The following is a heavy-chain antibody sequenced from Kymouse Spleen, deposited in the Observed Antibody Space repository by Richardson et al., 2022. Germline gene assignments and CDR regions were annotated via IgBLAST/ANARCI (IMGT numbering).Heavy chain of an antibody. D-gene: IGHD3-3*01. CDR3: ARGGFLEWLRTYYYYGMDV. Sequence: QVQLVQSGAEVKKPGASVKVSCKASGYTFTSYDINWVRQATGQGLEWMGWMNPNSGNTGYAQKFQGRVTMTRNTSISTAYMELSSLRSEDTAVYYCARGGFLEWLRTYYYYGMDVWGQGTTVTVSS. V-gene: IGHV1-8*01. J-gene: IGHJ6*02. CDR2: MNPNSGNT. CDR1: GYTFTSYD.